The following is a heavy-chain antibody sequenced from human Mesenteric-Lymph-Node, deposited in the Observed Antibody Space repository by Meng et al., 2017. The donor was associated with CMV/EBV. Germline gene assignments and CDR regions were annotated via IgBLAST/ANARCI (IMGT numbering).Heavy chain of an antibody. V-gene: IGHV4-59*01. CDR2: IYYSGST. CDR1: GGSISSYY. CDR3: ARGLVPNYDFWSLENWFDP. J-gene: IGHJ5*02. Sequence: SETLSLTCTVSGGSISSYYWSWIRQPPGKGLEWIGYIYYSGSTNYNPSLKSRVTISVDTSKNQFSLKLSSVTAADTAVYYCARGLVPNYDFWSLENWFDPWGQGTLVTVSS. D-gene: IGHD3-3*01.